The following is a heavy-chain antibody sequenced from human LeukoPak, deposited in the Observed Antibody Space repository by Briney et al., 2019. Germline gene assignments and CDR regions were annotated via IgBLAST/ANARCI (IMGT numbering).Heavy chain of an antibody. D-gene: IGHD2-21*02. CDR3: ARAGRAVVTAGYYYMDV. J-gene: IGHJ6*03. CDR2: ISSSGSTI. V-gene: IGHV3-48*03. CDR1: GFTFSSYE. Sequence: GGSLRLSCAASGFTFSSYEMNWVRQAPGKGLEWVSYISSSGSTIYYADSVKGRFTISRDNAKNSLYLQMNSLRAEDTAVYYCARAGRAVVTAGYYYMDVWGKGTTVTVSS.